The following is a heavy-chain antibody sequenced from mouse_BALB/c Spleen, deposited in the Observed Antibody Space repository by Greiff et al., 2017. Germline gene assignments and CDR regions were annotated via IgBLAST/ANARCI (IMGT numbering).Heavy chain of an antibody. D-gene: IGHD2-3*01. J-gene: IGHJ3*01. CDR3: ARPSYDGYYVAY. CDR1: GFTFSSYT. V-gene: IGHV5-12-2*01. CDR2: ISNGGGST. Sequence: DVKLVESGGGLVQPGGSLTLSCAASGFTFSSYTMSWVRQTPEKRLEWVAYISNGGGSTYYPDTVKGRFTISRDNAKNTLYLQMSSLKSEDTAMYYCARPSYDGYYVAYWGQGTLVTVSA.